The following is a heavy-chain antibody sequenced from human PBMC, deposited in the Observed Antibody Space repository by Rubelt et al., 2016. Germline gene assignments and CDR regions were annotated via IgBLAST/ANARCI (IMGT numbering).Heavy chain of an antibody. CDR3: ARRVPYSSSWYYFDY. CDR1: GYSFTTYW. CDR2: IYPGDSDT. D-gene: IGHD6-13*01. J-gene: IGHJ4*02. Sequence: SCNGSGYSFTTYWIGWVRQMPGKGLEWMGIIYPGDSDTRYIPSFQGQVTISADKSINSAYLQWSSLKASDTAIYYCARRVPYSSSWYYFDYWGQGTLVTVSS. V-gene: IGHV5-51*01.